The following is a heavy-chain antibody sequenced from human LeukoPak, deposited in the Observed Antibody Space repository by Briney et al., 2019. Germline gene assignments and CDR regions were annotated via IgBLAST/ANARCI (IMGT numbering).Heavy chain of an antibody. Sequence: ASVKVYCKASGDTFTGYYMPWVRQAPGRGLEWMGWINPNSGGTNYAQKFQGRVTMTRDTSISTAYMELSRLRSDDTAIYYCAGAYCSGGSCYSPPDSWGQGSLVTVSS. CDR3: AGAYCSGGSCYSPPDS. CDR1: GDTFTGYY. J-gene: IGHJ4*02. V-gene: IGHV1-2*02. CDR2: INPNSGGT. D-gene: IGHD2-15*01.